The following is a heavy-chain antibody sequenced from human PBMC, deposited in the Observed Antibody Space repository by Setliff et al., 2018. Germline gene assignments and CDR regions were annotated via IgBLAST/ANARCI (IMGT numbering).Heavy chain of an antibody. Sequence: GGSLRLSCEVSGFSFSNYNMNWVRQAPGKGLEWVSYISGSGDRIYYADSVKGRFTISRDNSKNTLYLQMNSLRAEDTAMYYCAKDDLGFAAAGTNVVFNYWGQGTLVTVSS. CDR1: GFSFSNYN. J-gene: IGHJ4*02. CDR3: AKDDLGFAAAGTNVVFNY. D-gene: IGHD6-13*01. CDR2: ISGSGDRI. V-gene: IGHV3-23*01.